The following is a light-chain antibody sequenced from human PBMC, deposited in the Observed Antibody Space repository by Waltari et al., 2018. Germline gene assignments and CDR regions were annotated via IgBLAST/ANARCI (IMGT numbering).Light chain of an antibody. CDR3: YSYAGSSTFA. V-gene: IGLV2-23*03. CDR1: SSDVGSYNL. CDR2: EGS. Sequence: QSALTQPASVSGSPGQSITISCTGTSSDVGSYNLVSWYQQHPGKAPNLMIYEGSKRPSGVSNRFSGSKSGNTASLTISGLQAEDEADYYCYSYAGSSTFAFGGGTKLTVL. J-gene: IGLJ3*02.